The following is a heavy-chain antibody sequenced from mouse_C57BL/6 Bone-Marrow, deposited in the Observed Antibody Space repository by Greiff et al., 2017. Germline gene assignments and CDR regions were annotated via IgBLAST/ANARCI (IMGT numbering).Heavy chain of an antibody. D-gene: IGHD1-1*01. J-gene: IGHJ2*01. CDR2: IYPSDSET. V-gene: IGHV1-61*01. CDR1: GYTFTSYW. Sequence: QVQLQQPGAELVRPGSSVKLSCKASGYTFTSYWMDWVKQRPGQGLEWIGNIYPSDSETHYNQKFKDKATLTVDKYSSTAYMQLSSLTSEDSAVYYCARWDYYGSSPDYWGQGTTLTVSS. CDR3: ARWDYYGSSPDY.